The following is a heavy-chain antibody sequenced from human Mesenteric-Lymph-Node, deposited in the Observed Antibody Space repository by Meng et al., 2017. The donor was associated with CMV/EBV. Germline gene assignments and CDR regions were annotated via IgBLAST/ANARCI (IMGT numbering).Heavy chain of an antibody. D-gene: IGHD6-19*01. CDR2: IYSGAGST. CDR3: ARESSHLGIAVADGVAGVDY. J-gene: IGHJ4*02. Sequence: GESLKISCAASGFTFSSYAMSWVRQAPGKGLEWVSLIYSGAGSTYYADSMKGRFTISRDNSKNTLYLQMNSLRAEDTAVYYCARESSHLGIAVADGVAGVDYWGQGTLVTVSS. CDR1: GFTFSSYA. V-gene: IGHV3-23*03.